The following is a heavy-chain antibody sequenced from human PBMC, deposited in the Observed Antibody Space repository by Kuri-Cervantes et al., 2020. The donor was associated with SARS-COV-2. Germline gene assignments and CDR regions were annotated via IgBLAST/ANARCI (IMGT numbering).Heavy chain of an antibody. D-gene: IGHD3-3*01. CDR3: ARGGGYDFWSGFDY. J-gene: IGHJ4*02. V-gene: IGHV3-30-3*01. CDR2: ISYDGSNK. Sequence: GESLKISCAASGFTFSSYAMHRVRQAPGKGLEWVAVISYDGSNKYYADSVKGRFTISRDNSKNTLYLQMNSLRAEDTAVYYCARGGGYDFWSGFDYWGQGTLVTVSS. CDR1: GFTFSSYA.